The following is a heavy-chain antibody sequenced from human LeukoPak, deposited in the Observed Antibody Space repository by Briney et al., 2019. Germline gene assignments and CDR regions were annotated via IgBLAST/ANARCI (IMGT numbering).Heavy chain of an antibody. CDR1: GGSISSYY. D-gene: IGHD5-24*01. Sequence: ASETLSLTCTVSGGSISSYYWSWIRQPPGKGLEWIGYIYTSGSTNYNPSLKSRVTISVDTSKNQFSLKLSSVTAADTAVYYYARRARGVEMATIRLRGYYYYYMDVWGKGTTVTVSS. J-gene: IGHJ6*03. V-gene: IGHV4-4*09. CDR2: IYTSGST. CDR3: ARRARGVEMATIRLRGYYYYYMDV.